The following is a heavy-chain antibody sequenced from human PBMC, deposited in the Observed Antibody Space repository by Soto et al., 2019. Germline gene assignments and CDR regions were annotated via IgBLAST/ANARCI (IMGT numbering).Heavy chain of an antibody. CDR3: ARVLGGEDYGGNRKPTCFDY. J-gene: IGHJ4*02. Sequence: PSETLSLTCTVSGGSISSGGYYWSWIRQHPGKGLEWIGYIYYSGSTYYNPSLKSRVTISVDTSKNQFSLKLSSVTAADTAVYYCARVLGGEDYGGNRKPTCFDYWGQGTLVTVSS. D-gene: IGHD4-17*01. V-gene: IGHV4-31*03. CDR1: GGSISSGGYY. CDR2: IYYSGST.